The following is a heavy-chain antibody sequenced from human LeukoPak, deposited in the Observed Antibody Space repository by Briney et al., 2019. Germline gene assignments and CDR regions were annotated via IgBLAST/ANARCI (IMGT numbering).Heavy chain of an antibody. D-gene: IGHD3-22*01. J-gene: IGHJ4*02. CDR3: ARLGSYYDSSGYYFSRTFDY. CDR1: GFTFSSYE. CDR2: ISSSGSTI. V-gene: IGHV3-48*03. Sequence: GGSLRLSCAASGFTFSSYEMNWVRQAPGKGLEWVSYISSSGSTIYYADSVKGRFTISRDNAKNSLYLQMNSLRAEDTAVYYCARLGSYYDSSGYYFSRTFDYWGQGTLVTVSS.